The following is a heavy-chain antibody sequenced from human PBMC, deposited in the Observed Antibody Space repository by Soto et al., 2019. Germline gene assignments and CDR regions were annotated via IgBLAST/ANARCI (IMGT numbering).Heavy chain of an antibody. Sequence: GASVKVSCKASGGTFSSYAISWVRQAPGQGLEWMGGIIPIFGTANYAQKFQGRVTITADESTSTAYMELSSLRSEDTAVYYCARDGSAMASRVYWGQGTLVTVSS. D-gene: IGHD5-18*01. V-gene: IGHV1-69*13. CDR1: GGTFSSYA. CDR2: IIPIFGTA. J-gene: IGHJ4*02. CDR3: ARDGSAMASRVY.